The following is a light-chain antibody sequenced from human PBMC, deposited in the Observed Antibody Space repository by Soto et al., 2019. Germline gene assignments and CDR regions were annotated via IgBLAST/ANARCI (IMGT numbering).Light chain of an antibody. Sequence: EIVMTQSPATLSLSPGERATLSCRASQSVSSDLVWYQQKPGQAPRLLIYGASRRATGIPARFSGSGSGTDFTLTISSLERADFAIYYCQQRSNWPPITFGQGTRLEI. J-gene: IGKJ5*01. CDR2: GAS. CDR1: QSVSSD. V-gene: IGKV3-11*01. CDR3: QQRSNWPPIT.